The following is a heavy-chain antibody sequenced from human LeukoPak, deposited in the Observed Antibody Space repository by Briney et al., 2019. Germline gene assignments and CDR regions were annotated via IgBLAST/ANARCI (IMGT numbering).Heavy chain of an antibody. CDR2: ISWNSGSI. CDR3: AKDISSSWYYFDY. J-gene: IGHJ4*02. D-gene: IGHD6-13*01. V-gene: IGHV3-9*01. CDR1: GFTFDDYA. Sequence: GRSLRLSCAASGFTFDDYAMHWVRQAPGEGLEWVSGISWNSGSIGYGASVQCRFTISRDNSKNSLYLQMNSLRAEDTALYYCAKDISSSWYYFDYWGQGTLVTVSS.